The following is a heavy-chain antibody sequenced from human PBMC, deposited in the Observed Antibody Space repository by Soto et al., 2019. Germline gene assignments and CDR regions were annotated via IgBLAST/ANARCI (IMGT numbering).Heavy chain of an antibody. CDR2: INHSGST. J-gene: IGHJ4*02. CDR1: GGSFSGYY. CDR3: ARAYYDSSGYRSEFDY. Sequence: SETLSLTCAVYGGSFSGYYWSWIRQPPGKGLEWIGEINHSGSTNYNPSLKSRVTISVDTSKNQFSLKLSSVTAADTAVYYCARAYYDSSGYRSEFDYWGQGTLVTVSS. D-gene: IGHD3-22*01. V-gene: IGHV4-34*01.